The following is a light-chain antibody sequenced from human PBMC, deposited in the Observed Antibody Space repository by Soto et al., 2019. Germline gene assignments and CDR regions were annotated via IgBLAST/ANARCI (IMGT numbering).Light chain of an antibody. CDR2: DAS. CDR3: QHRSNWPRLT. V-gene: IGKV3-11*01. J-gene: IGKJ4*01. Sequence: PGERATLSCRASQSVTNSLAWYQQKPGQAPRLLVYDASNRATGIPTRFSGSGSGTDFTLTISSLEPEDFAVYYCQHRSNWPRLTFGGGTKVDIK. CDR1: QSVTNS.